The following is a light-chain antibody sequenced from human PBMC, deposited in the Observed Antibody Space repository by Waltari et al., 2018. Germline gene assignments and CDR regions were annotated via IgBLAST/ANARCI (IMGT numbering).Light chain of an antibody. CDR2: QDI. Sequence: SYELTQPHSVSVSPGQTASITCSGDGLGDKYVSWYQQKPGQSPVLVIFQDITRPSEIPERFSGSNSGNTATLTISGTQAMDEADYYCQTWDNSAVVFGGGTKLTVL. J-gene: IGLJ2*01. CDR3: QTWDNSAVV. CDR1: GLGDKY. V-gene: IGLV3-1*01.